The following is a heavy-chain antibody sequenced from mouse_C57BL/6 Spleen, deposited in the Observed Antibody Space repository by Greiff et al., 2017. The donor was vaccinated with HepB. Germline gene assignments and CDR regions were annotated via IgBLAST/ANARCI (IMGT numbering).Heavy chain of an antibody. D-gene: IGHD1-1*01. J-gene: IGHJ2*01. CDR2: ILPGSGST. CDR3: TRLVFATTVVEPFDY. CDR1: GYTFTGYW. V-gene: IGHV1-9*01. Sequence: QVQLQQSGAELMKPGASVKLSCKATGYTFTGYWIEWVKQRPGHGLEWIGEILPGSGSTNYNEKFKGKATFTADTSSNTAYMQLSSLTTEDSAIYYCTRLVFATTVVEPFDYWGQGTTLTVSS.